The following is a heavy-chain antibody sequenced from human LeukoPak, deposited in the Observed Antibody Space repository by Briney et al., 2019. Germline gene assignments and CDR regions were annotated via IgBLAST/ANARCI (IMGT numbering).Heavy chain of an antibody. D-gene: IGHD6-13*01. CDR2: IYHSGST. CDR3: ATGAVGSSTPLGY. J-gene: IGHJ4*02. CDR1: GGSISSGNW. V-gene: IGHV4-4*02. Sequence: SGTLSLTCAVSGGSISSGNWWSWVRQPPGKGLEWIGEIYHSGSTNYNPSLKSRVTISVDKSKNQFSLNLSSVTAADTAVYYCATGAVGSSTPLGYWGQGTLVTVSS.